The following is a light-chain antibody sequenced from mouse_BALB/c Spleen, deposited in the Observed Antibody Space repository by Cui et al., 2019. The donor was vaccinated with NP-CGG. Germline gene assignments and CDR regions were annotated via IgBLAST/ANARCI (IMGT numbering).Light chain of an antibody. J-gene: IGLJ1*01. Sequence: AVVTQESALNTSPGETGTFTCRSSTGAVTTSNYANWVQERPDHLFTGLIGGTNNRAPGVPARFSGSLIGDKAALTITGAQAEDEAIYFCALWYSNHWVFGGGTKLTVL. CDR2: GTN. CDR1: TGAVTTSNY. CDR3: ALWYSNHWV. V-gene: IGLV1*01.